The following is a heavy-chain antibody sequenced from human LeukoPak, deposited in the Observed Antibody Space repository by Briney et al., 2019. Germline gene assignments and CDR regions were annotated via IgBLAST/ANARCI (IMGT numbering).Heavy chain of an antibody. CDR3: ARDESYYYGSGSYYSFDY. CDR1: GYTFTSYG. CDR2: ISAYNGNT. Sequence: ASVKVSCTASGYTFTSYGISWVRQAPGQGLEWMGWISAYNGNTNYAQKLQGRVTITTDTSTSTAYMELRSLRSDDTAVYYCARDESYYYGSGSYYSFDYWGQGTLVTVSS. D-gene: IGHD3-10*01. J-gene: IGHJ4*02. V-gene: IGHV1-18*04.